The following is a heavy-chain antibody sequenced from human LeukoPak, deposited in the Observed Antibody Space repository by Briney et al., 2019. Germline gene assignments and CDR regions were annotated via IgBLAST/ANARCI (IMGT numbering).Heavy chain of an antibody. D-gene: IGHD5-18*01. V-gene: IGHV3-30*03. J-gene: IGHJ4*02. CDR1: GFSFSSYG. CDR2: ISQDGSNK. CDR3: ATSPVYSYGHPYYFDY. Sequence: GGSLRLSCAASGFSFSSYGMHWVRQAPGKGLEWVAHISQDGSNKYHADSVKGRFTISRDNSKNTLDLQMNSLRAEGTAVYYCATSPVYSYGHPYYFDYWGQGTLVTVSS.